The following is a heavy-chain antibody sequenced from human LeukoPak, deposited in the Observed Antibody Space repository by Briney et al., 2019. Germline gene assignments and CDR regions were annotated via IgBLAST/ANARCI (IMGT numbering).Heavy chain of an antibody. CDR1: GGSISSYY. CDR2: IYYSGST. J-gene: IGHJ1*01. V-gene: IGHV4-59*08. Sequence: SETLSLTCTVSGGSISSYYSSWIRQPPGKGLEWIGYIYYSGSTNYNPSLKSRVTISVDTSKNQFSLKLSSVTAADTAVYYCASGGVYCSGGSCYPRYEYFQHWGQGTLVTVSS. CDR3: ASGGVYCSGGSCYPRYEYFQH. D-gene: IGHD2-15*01.